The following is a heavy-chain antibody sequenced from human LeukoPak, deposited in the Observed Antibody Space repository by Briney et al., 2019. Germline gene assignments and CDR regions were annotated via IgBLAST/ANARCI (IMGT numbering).Heavy chain of an antibody. CDR2: IRYDGSNK. D-gene: IGHD6-19*01. V-gene: IGHV3-30*02. CDR1: GFTFSSYG. Sequence: PGGSLRLSCAASGFTFSSYGMHWVRQAPGKGLEWVAFIRYDGSNKYYADSVKGRFTISRDNSKNTLYLQMNSLRAEDTAVYYCAKDLEQWLVQRPSDYWGQGTLVTVSS. J-gene: IGHJ4*02. CDR3: AKDLEQWLVQRPSDY.